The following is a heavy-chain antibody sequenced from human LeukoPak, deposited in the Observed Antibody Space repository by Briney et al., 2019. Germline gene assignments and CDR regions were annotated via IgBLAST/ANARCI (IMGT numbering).Heavy chain of an antibody. CDR1: GGSISSGGYY. J-gene: IGHJ4*02. CDR3: ARSLGRTHLDY. CDR2: IYHSGST. V-gene: IGHV4-30-2*01. D-gene: IGHD1-14*01. Sequence: SETLSLTCTVSGGSISSGGYYWSWIRQPPGKGLEWIGYIYHSGSTYYNPSLKSRVTISVDRSKNQFSLKLSSVTAADTAVYYFARSLGRTHLDYWDQGTLVTVSS.